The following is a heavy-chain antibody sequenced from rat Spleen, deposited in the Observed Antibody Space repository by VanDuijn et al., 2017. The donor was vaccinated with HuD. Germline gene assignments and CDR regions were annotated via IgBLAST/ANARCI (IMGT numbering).Heavy chain of an antibody. J-gene: IGHJ2*01. V-gene: IGHV5-20*01. D-gene: IGHD1-4*01. CDR3: TTEDGYTYEWYFDY. CDR2: ISYDGNT. CDR1: GLSFSNYD. Sequence: EVQLVESGGGAVQPGRSMKLSCAASGLSFSNYDMAWIRQAPGKGLEWISSISYDGNTYYRDSVKGRFTISRDNAESSLYLQMDSLRSEDTATYYCTTEDGYTYEWYFDYWGQGVMVTVSS.